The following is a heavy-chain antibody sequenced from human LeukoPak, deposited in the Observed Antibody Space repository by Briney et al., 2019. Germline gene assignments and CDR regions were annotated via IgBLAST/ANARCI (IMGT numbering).Heavy chain of an antibody. D-gene: IGHD4-17*01. Sequence: SETLSLTCTVSGGSISSSSYYWGWIRQPPGKGLEWIGRIYYSGSTNYNPSLKSRVTISVDTSKNQFSLKLSSVTAADTAVYYCARLGGSDYGDYEGSWFDPWGQGTLVTVSS. CDR3: ARLGGSDYGDYEGSWFDP. V-gene: IGHV4-39*07. CDR2: IYYSGST. J-gene: IGHJ5*02. CDR1: GGSISSSSYY.